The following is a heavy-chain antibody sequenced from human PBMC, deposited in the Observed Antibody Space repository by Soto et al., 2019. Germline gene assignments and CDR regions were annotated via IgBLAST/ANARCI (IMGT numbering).Heavy chain of an antibody. Sequence: QLQLQESGSGLVKPSQTLSLTCAVSGGSISSGPYSWTWIRQPPGKGLEWIGYIFHTGSTSYNPSLKSRVTISLDRAKNQFSLKLTSVTAADTAVYFCARHRNYVGVGYWGQGNLVTVSS. CDR2: IFHTGST. J-gene: IGHJ4*02. D-gene: IGHD1-7*01. CDR1: GGSISSGPYS. CDR3: ARHRNYVGVGY. V-gene: IGHV4-30-2*01.